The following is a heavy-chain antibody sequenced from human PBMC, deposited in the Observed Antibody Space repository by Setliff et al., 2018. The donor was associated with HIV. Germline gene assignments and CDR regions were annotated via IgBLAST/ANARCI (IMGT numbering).Heavy chain of an antibody. Sequence: SETLSLTCAVSGGSIGIHYWSWIRQPPGKGLEWIGTVYHTGSTIYNPSLQSRVIMSVDTSRNQFSLNVNSLTAADTAVYFCARWGDGYNSYDFWGQGTLVTVS. D-gene: IGHD5-12*01. CDR2: VYHTGST. CDR3: ARWGDGYNSYDF. J-gene: IGHJ4*02. CDR1: GGSIGIHY. V-gene: IGHV4-59*11.